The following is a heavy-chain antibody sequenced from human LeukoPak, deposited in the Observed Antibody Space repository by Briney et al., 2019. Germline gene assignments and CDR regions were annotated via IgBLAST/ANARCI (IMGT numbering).Heavy chain of an antibody. CDR2: INPDDEST. J-gene: IGHJ3*02. Sequence: PGGSLRLSCVASGFTFRKYWLHWVRQAPGKGLEWVSRINPDDESTSYADSVRGRFTISRDNAKNTLYLQMNSLRAEDTAVYYCLTILEATIDAFDIWGQGTTVTVSS. D-gene: IGHD1-26*01. CDR3: LTILEATIDAFDI. V-gene: IGHV3-74*01. CDR1: GFTFRKYW.